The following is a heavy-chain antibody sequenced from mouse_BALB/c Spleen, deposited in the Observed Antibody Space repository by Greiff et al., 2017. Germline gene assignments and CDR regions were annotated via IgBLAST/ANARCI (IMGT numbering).Heavy chain of an antibody. D-gene: IGHD3-1*01. CDR3: TRVGLPRLYWYFDV. CDR1: GYTFTSYY. V-gene: IGHV1S81*02. CDR2: INPSNGGT. Sequence: QVQLQQPGAELVKPGASVKLSCKASGYTFTSYYMYWVKQRPGQGLEWIRGINPSNGGTNFNEKFKSKATLTVDKSSSTAYMQLSSLTSEDSAVYYCTRVGLPRLYWYFDVWGAGTTVTVSS. J-gene: IGHJ1*01.